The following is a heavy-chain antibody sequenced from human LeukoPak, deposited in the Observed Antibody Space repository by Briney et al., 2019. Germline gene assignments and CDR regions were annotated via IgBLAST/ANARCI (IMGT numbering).Heavy chain of an antibody. CDR2: INHSGST. Sequence: SETLSLTCAVYGGSFSGYYWSWIRQPPGKGLEWIGEINHSGSTNYNPSLKSRVTISVDTSKNQFSLELSSVTAADTAVYYCARLLGIAAAGLDYWGQGTLVTVSS. CDR1: GGSFSGYY. CDR3: ARLLGIAAAGLDY. D-gene: IGHD6-13*01. V-gene: IGHV4-34*01. J-gene: IGHJ4*02.